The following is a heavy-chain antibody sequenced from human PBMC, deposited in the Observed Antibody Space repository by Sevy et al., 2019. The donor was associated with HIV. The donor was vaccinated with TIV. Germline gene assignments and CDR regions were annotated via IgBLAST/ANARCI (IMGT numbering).Heavy chain of an antibody. D-gene: IGHD4-4*01. Sequence: GGSLRLSCAASGFTFSDYAMHWVRQVPGKGLEWVSGISWNSGATGYADSVRGRFTISRDNTKNSLYLHMNSLRAEDTAVYYCATHRRRDGYSYGAFDIWGQGTMVTVSS. CDR3: ATHRRRDGYSYGAFDI. CDR2: ISWNSGAT. V-gene: IGHV3-9*01. J-gene: IGHJ3*02. CDR1: GFTFSDYA.